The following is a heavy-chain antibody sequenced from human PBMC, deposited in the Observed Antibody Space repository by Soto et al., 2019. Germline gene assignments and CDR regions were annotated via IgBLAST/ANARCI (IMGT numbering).Heavy chain of an antibody. CDR3: ARGSRDAY. CDR1: GFTFSNYG. V-gene: IGHV3-33*01. J-gene: IGHJ4*02. Sequence: QVQLVESGGGVVQPGKSLKLSCAASGFTFSNYGMHWVRQAPGTGLEWVAVIWLDGSNKDYADSVKGRFSISRENSRNTLYLQINSVRGEDTAIYYCARGSRDAYWGQGTRVTVSS. CDR2: IWLDGSNK.